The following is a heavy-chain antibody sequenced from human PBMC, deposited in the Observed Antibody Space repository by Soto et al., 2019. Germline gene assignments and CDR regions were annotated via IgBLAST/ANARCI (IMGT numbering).Heavy chain of an antibody. CDR2: IIPTLGRT. J-gene: IGHJ5*02. Sequence: GASVKVSCKASRDTFSNYAISWVRQAPGQGLEWMGGIIPTLGRTNYTQKFQDRVTITADESTSTVYMELSSLRSEDTAIYYCATDKYQLLRRLNWHEPWGQGTLVTVAS. V-gene: IGHV1-69*10. CDR3: ATDKYQLLRRLNWHEP. D-gene: IGHD2-2*01. CDR1: RDTFSNYA.